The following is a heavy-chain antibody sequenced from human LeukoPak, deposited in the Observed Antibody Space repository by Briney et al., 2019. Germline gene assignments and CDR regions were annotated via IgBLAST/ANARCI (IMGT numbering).Heavy chain of an antibody. CDR1: GFTFSSYW. Sequence: GGSLRLSCAASGFTFSSYWMSWVRQAPGKGLEWVANIKQDGSEKYYVDSVKGRFTISRDNAKNSLYLQMNSLRAEDTAVYYCARDGDGQLEPTDHWGQGTLVTVSS. CDR3: ARDGDGQLEPTDH. J-gene: IGHJ4*02. D-gene: IGHD1-1*01. CDR2: IKQDGSEK. V-gene: IGHV3-7*01.